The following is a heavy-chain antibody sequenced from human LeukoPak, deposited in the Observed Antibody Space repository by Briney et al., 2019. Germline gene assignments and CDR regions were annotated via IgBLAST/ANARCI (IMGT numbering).Heavy chain of an antibody. CDR1: GFTFSSYA. J-gene: IGHJ4*02. CDR2: ISRSGGST. Sequence: GGSLRLSCAASGFTFSSYAMSWVRQAPGKGLEWVSAISRSGGSTYYADSVKGRLTISRDNSKNTLYLQMNSLRAEDTAVYYCAKVIGLYRFDYGGQGTLVTGSS. V-gene: IGHV3-23*01. CDR3: AKVIGLYRFDY. D-gene: IGHD2-2*01.